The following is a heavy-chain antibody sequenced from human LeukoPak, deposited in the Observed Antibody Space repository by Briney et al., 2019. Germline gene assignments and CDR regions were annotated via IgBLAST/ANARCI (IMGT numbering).Heavy chain of an antibody. V-gene: IGHV3-30*02. Sequence: GGSLRLSCAASGFTFSSYGMHWVRQAPGKGLEWVAFIRYDGSNKYYADSVKGRFTISRDNSKNTLYLQMNSLRAEDTAVYYCAKDLVVVAATHVDYWGQGTLVTVSS. J-gene: IGHJ4*02. CDR2: IRYDGSNK. D-gene: IGHD2-15*01. CDR1: GFTFSSYG. CDR3: AKDLVVVAATHVDY.